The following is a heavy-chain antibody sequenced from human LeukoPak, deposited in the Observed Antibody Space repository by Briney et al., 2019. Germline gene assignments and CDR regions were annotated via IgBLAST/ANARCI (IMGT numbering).Heavy chain of an antibody. V-gene: IGHV4-59*08. Sequence: SETLSLTCTVSGGSISSYYWSWIRQPPGEGLEWIGSIYYSGTTNYNPSLKSRVTISLDTSKNQFSLKLSSVTAADTAVYQCARGRWLQLPDYWGQGTLVTVSS. CDR3: ARGRWLQLPDY. CDR2: IYYSGTT. D-gene: IGHD5-24*01. J-gene: IGHJ4*02. CDR1: GGSISSYY.